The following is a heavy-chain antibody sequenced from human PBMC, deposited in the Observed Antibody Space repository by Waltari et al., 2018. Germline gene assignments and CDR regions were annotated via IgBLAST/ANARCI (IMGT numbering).Heavy chain of an antibody. CDR3: ARGSLGYMVRGVIRGYAFDI. CDR2: INQSGST. CDR1: GGSFSGYY. J-gene: IGHJ3*02. V-gene: IGHV4-34*01. Sequence: QVQLQQWGAGLLKPSETLSLTCAVYGGSFSGYYWSWIRQPPGKGLEWIGEINQSGSTNYNPALKSRVTISVDTSKNQFSLKLSSVTAADTAVYYCARGSLGYMVRGVIRGYAFDIWGQGTMVTVSS. D-gene: IGHD3-10*01.